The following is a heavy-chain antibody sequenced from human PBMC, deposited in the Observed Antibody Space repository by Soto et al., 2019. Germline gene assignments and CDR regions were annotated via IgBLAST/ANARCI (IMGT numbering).Heavy chain of an antibody. V-gene: IGHV3-15*07. CDR3: SPGCVPLDP. J-gene: IGHJ5*02. CDR2: IKSETDGGTV. CDR1: GVTLTNVW. D-gene: IGHD2-15*01. Sequence: PGGSLRLSCAVSGVTLTNVWMNWVRQAPGKGPEWVGRIKSETDGGTVDYAAPVKGRFTISRDDSENTLYLQMNSLKIEDTAVYYCSPGCVPLDPWGHGTLVTVSS.